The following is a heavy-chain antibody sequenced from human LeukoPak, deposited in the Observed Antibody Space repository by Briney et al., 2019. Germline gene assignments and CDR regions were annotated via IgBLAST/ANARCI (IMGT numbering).Heavy chain of an antibody. D-gene: IGHD1-26*01. J-gene: IGHJ5*02. CDR2: INPNLGST. Sequence: SVKVSCKASGGTFSTHGISWVRQAPGQGLEWMGRINPNLGSTKYIQKFQGRVTITADKSTSTVYMELSSLRSEDTALYYCARDQLPLRVGITTGNWFDPWGQGTLVTVSS. CDR3: ARDQLPLRVGITTGNWFDP. V-gene: IGHV1-69*10. CDR1: GGTFSTHG.